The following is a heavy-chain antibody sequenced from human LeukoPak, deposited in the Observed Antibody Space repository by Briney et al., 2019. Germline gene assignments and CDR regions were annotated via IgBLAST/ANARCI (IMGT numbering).Heavy chain of an antibody. CDR1: GYTFTSYW. J-gene: IGHJ4*02. V-gene: IGHV5-51*01. CDR2: IYPGDSET. CDR3: ARLGSATAVAGANDY. Sequence: GESLKISCESSGYTFTSYWIGWVRQMPGKSLEWMGIIYPGDSETRYSPSFQGQVTISADKSNSTAYLQWSSLQASDTAMYYCARLGSATAVAGANDYWGQGTLVAVSS. D-gene: IGHD6-13*01.